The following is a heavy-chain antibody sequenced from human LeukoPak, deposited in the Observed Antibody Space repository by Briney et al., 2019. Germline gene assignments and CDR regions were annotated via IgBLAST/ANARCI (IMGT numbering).Heavy chain of an antibody. V-gene: IGHV3-53*01. CDR3: TRDQLNY. CDR1: QFTLRMNY. J-gene: IGHJ4*02. Sequence: GGPLRLSCTAPQFTLRMNYMLWVRQAPGKGLEWVSLIFSNGDTHYADSVKGRFTISRDTSKNTVSLQMNSLRVEDTAMYYCTRDQLNYWGQGTLVTVSS. D-gene: IGHD2-2*01. CDR2: IFSNGDT.